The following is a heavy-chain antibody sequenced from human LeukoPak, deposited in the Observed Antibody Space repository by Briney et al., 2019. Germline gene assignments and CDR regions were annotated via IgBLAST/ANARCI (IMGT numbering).Heavy chain of an antibody. CDR2: ISGYNGNT. D-gene: IGHD1-26*01. J-gene: IGHJ4*02. CDR3: ARDRIVGVTGADY. CDR1: GYTFTTYN. V-gene: IGHV1-18*01. Sequence: ASVKVSCKASGYTFTTYNINWVRQAPGQGLEWMGWISGYNGNTNYAQKLQGRVTMTTDTSTSTAYMELSRLRSDDTAVYYCARDRIVGVTGADYWGQGTLVTVSS.